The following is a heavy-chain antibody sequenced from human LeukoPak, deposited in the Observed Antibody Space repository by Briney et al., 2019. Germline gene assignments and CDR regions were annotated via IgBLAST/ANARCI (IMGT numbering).Heavy chain of an antibody. J-gene: IGHJ4*02. V-gene: IGHV3-66*01. CDR3: ARYILSGSYYFDY. CDR1: GFTVSSNY. D-gene: IGHD1-26*01. Sequence: GGSLRPSCAASGFTVSSNYMSWVRQAPGKGLEWVSVIYSGGSTYYADSVKGRFTISRDNSKNTLYLQMNSLRAEDTAVYYCARYILSGSYYFDYWGQGTLVTVSS. CDR2: IYSGGST.